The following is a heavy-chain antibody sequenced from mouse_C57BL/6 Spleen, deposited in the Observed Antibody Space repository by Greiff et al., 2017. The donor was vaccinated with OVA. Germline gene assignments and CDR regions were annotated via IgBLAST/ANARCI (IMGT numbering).Heavy chain of an antibody. D-gene: IGHD1-1*01. Sequence: VQLQQSGPGLVQPSQSLSITCTVSGFSLTSYGVHWVRQSPGKGLEWLGVIWSGGSTDYNAAFISRLSISKDNSKSQVFFKMNSLQAEDTAIYYCARGAPYLYYFDYWGQGTTLTVSS. CDR2: IWSGGST. J-gene: IGHJ2*01. CDR1: GFSLTSYG. V-gene: IGHV2-2*01. CDR3: ARGAPYLYYFDY.